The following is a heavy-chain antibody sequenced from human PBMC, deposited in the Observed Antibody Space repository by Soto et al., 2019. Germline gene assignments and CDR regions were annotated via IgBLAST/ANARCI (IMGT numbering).Heavy chain of an antibody. V-gene: IGHV4-4*07. CDR1: GGSISSYY. J-gene: IGHJ4*02. CDR2: IYTSGST. Sequence: SETLSLTCTVSGGSISSYYWSWIRQPAGKGLEWIGRIYTSGSTNYNPSLKSRVTMSVDTSKNQFSLKLSSVTAADTAVYYCARESLKESITMTVVVDYWGQGTLVTVSS. D-gene: IGHD3-22*01. CDR3: ARESLKESITMTVVVDY.